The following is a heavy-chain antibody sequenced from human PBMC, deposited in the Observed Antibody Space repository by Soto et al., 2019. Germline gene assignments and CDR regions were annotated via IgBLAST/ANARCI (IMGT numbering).Heavy chain of an antibody. CDR3: ARLWDIVVVNGMDV. CDR1: GGTFSSYG. CDR2: ISAYNGNT. D-gene: IGHD2-15*01. V-gene: IGHV1-18*01. J-gene: IGHJ6*02. Sequence: GASVKVSCKASGGTFSSYGISWVRQAPGQGLEWMGWISAYNGNTNYAQKLQGRVTMTTDTSTSTAYMELRSLRSDDTAVYYCARLWDIVVVNGMDVWGQGTTVTVSS.